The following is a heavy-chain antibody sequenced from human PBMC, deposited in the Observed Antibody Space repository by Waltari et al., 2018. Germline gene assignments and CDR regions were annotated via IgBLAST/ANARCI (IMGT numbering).Heavy chain of an antibody. CDR1: GGSISSSSYY. CDR3: ARDRVAVAGYYFDY. D-gene: IGHD6-19*01. Sequence: QLQLQESGPGLVKPSETLSLTCTVSGGSISSSSYYWGWIRQPPGKGLEWIGSIYYSGSNYYNPSLKSRVTISVDTSKNQFSLKLSSVTAADTAVYYCARDRVAVAGYYFDYWGQGTLVTVSS. J-gene: IGHJ4*02. V-gene: IGHV4-39*07. CDR2: IYYSGSN.